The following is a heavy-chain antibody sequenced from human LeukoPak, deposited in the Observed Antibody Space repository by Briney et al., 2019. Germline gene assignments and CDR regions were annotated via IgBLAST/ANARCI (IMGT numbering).Heavy chain of an antibody. D-gene: IGHD3-3*01. CDR1: GYTFTSYD. V-gene: IGHV1-8*01. CDR2: MNPNGGNT. J-gene: IGHJ6*02. Sequence: ASVKVSCKASGYTFTSYDINWVRQATGQGLEWMGWMNPNGGNTGYAQKFQGRVTMTRNTSISTAYMELSSLRSEDTAVYYCARSVVYDFWSGYSYYYYGMDVWGQGTTVTVSS. CDR3: ARSVVYDFWSGYSYYYYGMDV.